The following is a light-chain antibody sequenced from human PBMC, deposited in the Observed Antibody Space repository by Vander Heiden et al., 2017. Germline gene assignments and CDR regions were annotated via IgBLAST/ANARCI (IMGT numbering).Light chain of an antibody. V-gene: IGKV1-39*01. CDR3: QHRYSAPYT. CDR1: QSSNSY. Sequence: DIQLTQSPSSLSASVGDRVTITCRASQSSNSYLNWYQQKPGEAPKLLIYAASTLESGVPSRFSGSGSGTDFTLTISSLQPEDFATYYCQHRYSAPYTFGQGTKLEIK. CDR2: AAS. J-gene: IGKJ2*01.